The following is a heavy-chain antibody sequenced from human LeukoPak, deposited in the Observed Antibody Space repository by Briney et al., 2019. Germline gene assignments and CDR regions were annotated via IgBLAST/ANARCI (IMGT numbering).Heavy chain of an antibody. CDR2: IIPIFGTA. CDR1: GYTFTSYG. V-gene: IGHV1-69*13. J-gene: IGHJ6*02. Sequence: SVKVSCKASGYTFTSYGISWVRQAPGQGLEWMGGIIPIFGTANYAQKFQGRVTITADESTSTAYMELSSLRSEDTAVYYCARDVGSSSRMDVWGQGTTVTVSS. CDR3: ARDVGSSSRMDV. D-gene: IGHD6-6*01.